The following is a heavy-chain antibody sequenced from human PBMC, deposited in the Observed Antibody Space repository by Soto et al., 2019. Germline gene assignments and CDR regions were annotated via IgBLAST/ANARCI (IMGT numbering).Heavy chain of an antibody. Sequence: SVEVCCKXSGGTFSSYAISWVRQAPGQGLEWMGGIIPIFGTANYAQKFQGRVTITADESTSTAYMELSSLRSEDTAVYYCARGVKNDYVWGSYRYIPYGMDVWGQGTTVTVSS. D-gene: IGHD3-16*02. J-gene: IGHJ6*02. CDR1: GGTFSSYA. V-gene: IGHV1-69*13. CDR3: ARGVKNDYVWGSYRYIPYGMDV. CDR2: IIPIFGTA.